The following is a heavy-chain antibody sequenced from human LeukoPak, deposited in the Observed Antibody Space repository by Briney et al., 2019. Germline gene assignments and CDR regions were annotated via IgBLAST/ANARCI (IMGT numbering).Heavy chain of an antibody. Sequence: SVKVSCKASGYTFTGYYMHWVRQAPGQGLEWMGWINPNSGGTNYAQKFQGRVTMTRDTSISTAYMELSRLRSDDTAVYYCATADDSSGYYPFDYWGQGTLVTVSS. CDR1: GYTFTGYY. J-gene: IGHJ4*02. V-gene: IGHV1-2*02. CDR2: INPNSGGT. D-gene: IGHD3-22*01. CDR3: ATADDSSGYYPFDY.